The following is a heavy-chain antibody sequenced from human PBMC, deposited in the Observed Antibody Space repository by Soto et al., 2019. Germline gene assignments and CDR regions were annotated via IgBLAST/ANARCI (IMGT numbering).Heavy chain of an antibody. Sequence: SETLSLTCAVYGGSFSGYYWSWIRQPPGKGLEWIGEINHSGSTNYNPSLKSRVTISVDTSKNQFSLKLSSVTAADTAVYYCARGPIYGRDWIDPWGQGTLVTASS. CDR1: GGSFSGYY. D-gene: IGHD4-17*01. V-gene: IGHV4-34*01. J-gene: IGHJ5*02. CDR3: ARGPIYGRDWIDP. CDR2: INHSGST.